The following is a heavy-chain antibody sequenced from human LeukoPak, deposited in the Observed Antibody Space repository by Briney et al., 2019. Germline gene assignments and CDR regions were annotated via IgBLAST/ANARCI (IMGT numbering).Heavy chain of an antibody. CDR1: GFTFSSYA. V-gene: IGHV3-30*01. CDR3: ARAAMIVVVITYFDY. J-gene: IGHJ4*02. CDR2: ISYDGSNK. D-gene: IGHD3-22*01. Sequence: GGSLRLSCAASGFTFSSYAMHWVRQAPGKGLEWVAVISYDGSNKYYADSVKGRFTISRDNSKNTLYLQMNSLRAEDTAVYYCARAAMIVVVITYFDYWGLGTLVTVSS.